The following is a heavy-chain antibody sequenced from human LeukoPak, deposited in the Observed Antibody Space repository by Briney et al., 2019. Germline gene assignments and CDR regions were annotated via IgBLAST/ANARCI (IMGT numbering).Heavy chain of an antibody. J-gene: IGHJ4*02. CDR2: ISHSGST. D-gene: IGHD6-19*01. Sequence: SETLSLTCAVSGGSITNGGYSWSWIRQPPGQGLEWIGYISHSGSTYYKPSLKSRVTISVDRSKNQFSLKLTSVTAADTAVYYCAREAVAGYYFDYWGQGTLVTVSS. CDR3: AREAVAGYYFDY. CDR1: GGSITNGGYS. V-gene: IGHV4-30-2*01.